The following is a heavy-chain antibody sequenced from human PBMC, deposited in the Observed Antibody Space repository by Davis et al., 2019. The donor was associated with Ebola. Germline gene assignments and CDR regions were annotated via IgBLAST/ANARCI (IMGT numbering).Heavy chain of an antibody. V-gene: IGHV1-69*06. CDR2: VIPIFGTA. CDR3: AREYSGYDPGGYFDY. Sequence: SVKVSCKASGGTFSSYAISWVRQAPGQGLEWMGGVIPIFGTANYAQKFQGRVTITADKSTSTAYMELSSLRSEDTAVYYCAREYSGYDPGGYFDYWGQGTLVTVSS. D-gene: IGHD5-12*01. CDR1: GGTFSSYA. J-gene: IGHJ4*02.